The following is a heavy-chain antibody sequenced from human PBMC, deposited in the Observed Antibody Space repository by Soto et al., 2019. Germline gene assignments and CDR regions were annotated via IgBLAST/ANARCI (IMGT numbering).Heavy chain of an antibody. CDR1: GFTFSSYA. J-gene: IGHJ3*02. D-gene: IGHD4-17*01. V-gene: IGHV3-23*01. CDR3: AKLTPMTTVTTQRDPLAI. Sequence: GGSLRLSCAASGFTFSSYAMSWVRQAPGKGLEWVSAISGSGGSTYYADSVKGRFTISRDNSKNTLYLQMNSLRAEDTAVYYCAKLTPMTTVTTQRDPLAIRGQGTMVTVAS. CDR2: ISGSGGST.